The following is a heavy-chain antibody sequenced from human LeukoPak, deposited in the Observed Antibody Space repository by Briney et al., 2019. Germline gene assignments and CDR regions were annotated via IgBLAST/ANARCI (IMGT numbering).Heavy chain of an antibody. CDR2: ISSSGSTI. J-gene: IGHJ4*02. CDR3: ARGARGSYSDY. Sequence: PGESLRLSCAASGFTFSSYNMDWVRQAPGKGLEWVSYISSSGSTIYYADSVKGRFTISRDNAKNSLYLQMNSLRAEDTAVYYCARGARGSYSDYWGQGTLVTVSS. D-gene: IGHD1-26*01. CDR1: GFTFSSYN. V-gene: IGHV3-48*04.